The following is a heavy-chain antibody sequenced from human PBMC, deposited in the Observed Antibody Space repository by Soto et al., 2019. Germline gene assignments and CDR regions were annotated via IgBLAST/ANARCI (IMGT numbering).Heavy chain of an antibody. J-gene: IGHJ1*01. CDR3: GRGPGYCSSTSCPHRFRYFQH. D-gene: IGHD2-2*01. CDR2: INHSGST. CDR1: GGSFSGYY. V-gene: IGHV4-34*01. Sequence: PSESLSLTCAVYGGSFSGYYWSWIRQPPGKGLEWIGEINHSGSTNYNPSLKSRVTISVDTSKNQFSLKLSSVTAADTAVYYCGRGPGYCSSTSCPHRFRYFQHWGQGTLVTVSS.